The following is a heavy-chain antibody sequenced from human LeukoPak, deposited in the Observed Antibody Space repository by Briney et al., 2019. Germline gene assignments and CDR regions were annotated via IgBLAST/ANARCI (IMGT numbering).Heavy chain of an antibody. CDR3: ARDALIAAAGTFAFDI. Sequence: ASVKVSCKASGYTFTSYAMHWVRQAPGQRLEWMGWINAGNGHTKYSQEFQGRVTITRDTSASTAYMELSSLRSEDMAVYYCARDALIAAAGTFAFDIWGQGTMVTVSS. D-gene: IGHD6-13*01. CDR2: INAGNGHT. CDR1: GYTFTSYA. J-gene: IGHJ3*02. V-gene: IGHV1-3*03.